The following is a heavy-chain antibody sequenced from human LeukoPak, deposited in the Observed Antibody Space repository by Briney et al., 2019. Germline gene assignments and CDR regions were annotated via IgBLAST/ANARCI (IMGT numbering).Heavy chain of an antibody. D-gene: IGHD4-17*01. CDR1: GYSFTSYW. J-gene: IGHJ5*02. CDR3: ARRDYRDYIGRGVFPWFDP. V-gene: IGHV5-10-1*01. CDR2: IDPSDSYT. Sequence: GESLKISCKGSGYSFTSYWISWVRQMPGKGLEWMGRIDPSDSYTNYSPSFQGHVTISADKSISTAYLQWSSLKASDTAMYYCARRDYRDYIGRGVFPWFDPWGQGTLVTVSS.